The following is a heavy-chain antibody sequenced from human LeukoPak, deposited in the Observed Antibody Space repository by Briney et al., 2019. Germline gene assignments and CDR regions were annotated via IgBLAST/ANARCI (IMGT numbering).Heavy chain of an antibody. J-gene: IGHJ6*02. D-gene: IGHD3-10*01. V-gene: IGHV3-73*01. Sequence: GGSLRLSCAASGFSFSGSALDWVRQASGKGLEWVGRISDKANTYATVYAASVKRRFTLSRDDSKNTAYLQMDSLKIEDTAVYYCARVAIYYYGSGHMDVWGQGTTVTVSS. CDR3: ARVAIYYYGSGHMDV. CDR2: ISDKANTYAT. CDR1: GFSFSGSA.